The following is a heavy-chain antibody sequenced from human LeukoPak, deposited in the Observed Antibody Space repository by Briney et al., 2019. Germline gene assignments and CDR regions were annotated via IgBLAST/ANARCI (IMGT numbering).Heavy chain of an antibody. CDR2: TYYRSKWYN. V-gene: IGHV6-1*01. CDR1: GDSVSSNSAA. Sequence: SQTLSLTCAISGDSVSSNSAAWNWIRQSPSRGLEWLGRTYYRSKWYNDYAVSVKSRITINPDTSKNQFSLQLNSVTPEDTAVYYCASSYYDSSGYYLDAFDIWGQGTMVTVSS. D-gene: IGHD3-22*01. J-gene: IGHJ3*02. CDR3: ASSYYDSSGYYLDAFDI.